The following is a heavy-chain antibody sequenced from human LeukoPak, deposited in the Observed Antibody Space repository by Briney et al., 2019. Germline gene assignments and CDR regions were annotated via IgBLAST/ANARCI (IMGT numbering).Heavy chain of an antibody. CDR1: GFSLTTSQVG. Sequence: SGPTLVKPPETLTLTCTFSGFSLTTSQVGVGWIRQPPGKVLEWLAVIYWDDDKRYRPSLRNRLTISMDTSKNQVVLTMSDMEPQDTAKYYCAHIRGSTPGTTDSWGQGILVSVSS. J-gene: IGHJ5*01. V-gene: IGHV2-5*02. CDR2: IYWDDDK. D-gene: IGHD1-7*01. CDR3: AHIRGSTPGTTDS.